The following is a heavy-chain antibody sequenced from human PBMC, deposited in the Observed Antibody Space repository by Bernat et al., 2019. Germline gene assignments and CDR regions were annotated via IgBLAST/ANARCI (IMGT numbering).Heavy chain of an antibody. CDR1: GFTVSSNY. V-gene: IGHV3-53*02. J-gene: IGHJ5*02. Sequence: VQLVETGGGLIQPGGSLRLSCAASGFTVSSNYMSWVRQAPGKGLEWVSVIYSGGSTYYADSVKGRFTISRDNSKNTLYLQMNSLRAEDTAGYYWAVGGNFGTTAGWFDPWGQGTLVTVSS. D-gene: IGHD3/OR15-3a*01. CDR2: IYSGGST. CDR3: AVGGNFGTTAGWFDP.